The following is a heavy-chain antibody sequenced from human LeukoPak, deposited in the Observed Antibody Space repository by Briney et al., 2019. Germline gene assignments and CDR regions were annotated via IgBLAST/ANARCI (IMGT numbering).Heavy chain of an antibody. V-gene: IGHV3-23*01. CDR2: ISGSGGST. CDR1: GFTFSSYA. J-gene: IGHJ3*02. CDR3: AKDERDDYGDYVLIDALDI. Sequence: QAGGSLRLSCAASGFTFSSYAMSWVRQAPGKGLEWVSAISGSGGSTYYADPVKGRFTISRDNSKNTLYLQMNSLRAEDTAVYYCAKDERDDYGDYVLIDALDIWGQGTMVTVSS. D-gene: IGHD4-17*01.